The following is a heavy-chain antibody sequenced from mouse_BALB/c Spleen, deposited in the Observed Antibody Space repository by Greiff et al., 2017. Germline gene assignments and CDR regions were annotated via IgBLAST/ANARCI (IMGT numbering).Heavy chain of an antibody. J-gene: IGHJ3*01. D-gene: IGHD1-1*01. CDR2: ILPGSGST. V-gene: IGHV1-9*01. Sequence: VKLQESGAELMKPGASVKISCKATGYTFSSYWIEWVKQRPGHGLEWIGEILPGSGSTNYNEKFKGKATFTADTSSNTAYMQLSSLTSEDSAVYYCARAYYYGSSPFAYWGQGTLVTVSA. CDR3: ARAYYYGSSPFAY. CDR1: GYTFSSYW.